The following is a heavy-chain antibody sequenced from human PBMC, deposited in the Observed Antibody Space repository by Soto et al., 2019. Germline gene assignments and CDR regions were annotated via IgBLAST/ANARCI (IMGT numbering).Heavy chain of an antibody. D-gene: IGHD6-13*01. CDR1: GFTFSDYY. V-gene: IGHV3-11*05. J-gene: IGHJ6*02. CDR2: ISSSSRYT. CDR3: ARVKWAAAVKNYYYYGMDV. Sequence: GGSMRLSCAASGFTFSDYYMSWIRQAPGKGLEWVSYISSSSRYTNYADAVKGRFTISRDNAKNSRYLQMNSRRAEVTATYDCARVKWAAAVKNYYYYGMDVWGQRTTVTVSS.